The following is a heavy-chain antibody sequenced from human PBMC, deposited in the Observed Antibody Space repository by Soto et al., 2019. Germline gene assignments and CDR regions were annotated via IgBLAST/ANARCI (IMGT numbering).Heavy chain of an antibody. D-gene: IGHD3-10*01. Sequence: EVQLVESGGGLVQPGGSLRLSCVASGIPVSSNYMTWVRQAPGKGLEWVSVLHSGGDTYYANPVKGRFTISRHDSTNTLFLQMNSLTAEDTAVYYCARDGPYYYASRMDVWGQGTTVTVSS. V-gene: IGHV3-53*04. CDR2: LHSGGDT. J-gene: IGHJ6*02. CDR3: ARDGPYYYASRMDV. CDR1: GIPVSSNY.